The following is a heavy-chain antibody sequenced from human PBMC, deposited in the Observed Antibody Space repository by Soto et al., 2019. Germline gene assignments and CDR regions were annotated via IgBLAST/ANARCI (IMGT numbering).Heavy chain of an antibody. V-gene: IGHV3-74*01. Sequence: TGGSLRLSCAASGFSFSSYWMHWLRQVPGKGLVWVSRINGDGDYTNYADSVKGRFTISRDNTKNTLYLQMNSLRAEDTAVYYCARERGGYSSDFWGQGTLVTVSS. CDR1: GFSFSSYW. D-gene: IGHD2-15*01. CDR2: INGDGDYT. CDR3: ARERGGYSSDF. J-gene: IGHJ4*02.